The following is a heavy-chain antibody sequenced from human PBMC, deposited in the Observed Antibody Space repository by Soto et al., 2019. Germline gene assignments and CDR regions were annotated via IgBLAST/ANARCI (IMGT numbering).Heavy chain of an antibody. CDR3: ARDMRWLDS. D-gene: IGHD2-2*01. J-gene: IGHJ4*02. CDR1: GFNFRIYA. CDR2: ISGSADST. Sequence: PGGSLRLSCVASGFNFRIYAMTRVRQAPGKGLEWVSAISGSADSTYYGESVKGRFTVSRDNSKNTLHLQLNSLRVDDTAVYYCARDMRWLDSWGQGVRVTVSS. V-gene: IGHV3-23*01.